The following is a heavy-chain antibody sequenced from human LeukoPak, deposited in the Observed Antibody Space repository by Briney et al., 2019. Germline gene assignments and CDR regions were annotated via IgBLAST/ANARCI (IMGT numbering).Heavy chain of an antibody. CDR1: GFTFNNYW. Sequence: PGGSLRLSCAASGFTFNNYWMHWVRQAPGKGLEWVAVISYDGSNKYYADSVKGRFTISRDNSKNTLYLQMNSLRAEDTAVYYCARILDSAWGELGYWGQGTLVTVSS. D-gene: IGHD6-19*01. J-gene: IGHJ4*02. CDR3: ARILDSAWGELGY. CDR2: ISYDGSNK. V-gene: IGHV3-30*03.